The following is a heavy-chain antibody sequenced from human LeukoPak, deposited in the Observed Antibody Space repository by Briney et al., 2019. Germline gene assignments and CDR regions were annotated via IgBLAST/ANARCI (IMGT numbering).Heavy chain of an antibody. J-gene: IGHJ4*02. CDR3: ASPIAAARDFDY. CDR1: GFTFSSYS. Sequence: GGSLRLSCAASGFTFSSYSMNWVRQAPGKGLEWVSSISSSSSYIYYADSVKGRFTISRDNAKNSLYLQMNSLRAEDTAVYYCASPIAAARDFDYWGQGTLVTVSS. D-gene: IGHD6-13*01. V-gene: IGHV3-21*01. CDR2: ISSSSSYI.